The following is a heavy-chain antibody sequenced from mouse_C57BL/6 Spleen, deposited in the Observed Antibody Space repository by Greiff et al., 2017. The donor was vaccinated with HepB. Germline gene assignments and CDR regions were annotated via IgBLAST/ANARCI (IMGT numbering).Heavy chain of an antibody. D-gene: IGHD2-4*01. J-gene: IGHJ2*01. CDR3: ARGGVDYDYSDY. Sequence: VQLQQSGAELVRPGTSVKVSCKASGYAFTNYLIEWVKQRPGQGLEWIGVINPGSGGTNYNEKFKGKATLTADKSSSTAYMQLSSLTSEDSAVYFCARGGVDYDYSDYWGQGTTLTVSS. CDR2: INPGSGGT. V-gene: IGHV1-54*01. CDR1: GYAFTNYL.